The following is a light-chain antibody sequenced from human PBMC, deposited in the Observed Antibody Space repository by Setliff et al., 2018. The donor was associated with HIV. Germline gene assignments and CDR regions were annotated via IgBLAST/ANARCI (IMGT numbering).Light chain of an antibody. CDR1: SSDVGGYNY. J-gene: IGLJ3*02. Sequence: QSALAQPASVSASPGQSITISCTGTSSDVGGYNYVSWYQQHPGKAPKLMIYDVSNRPSGVSNRFSGSKSGNTASLTISGLQAEDEADYYCSSYTSSSTYWVFGGGT. CDR3: SSYTSSSTYWV. V-gene: IGLV2-14*03. CDR2: DVS.